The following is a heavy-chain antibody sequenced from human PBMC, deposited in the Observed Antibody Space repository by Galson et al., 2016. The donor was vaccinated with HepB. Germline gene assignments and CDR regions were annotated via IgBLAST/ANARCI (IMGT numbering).Heavy chain of an antibody. CDR1: GFNFNNYW. Sequence: SLRLSCAASGFNFNNYWMSWVRQAPGKGLEWVADIKRDGSEKHYVNSVKGRFTISRDSANYSLSLQMNRLIAEDTAIYFCAGGSLTAAGLVYWGQGTLVTV. V-gene: IGHV3-7*03. CDR2: IKRDGSEK. J-gene: IGHJ4*02. CDR3: AGGSLTAAGLVY. D-gene: IGHD6-13*01.